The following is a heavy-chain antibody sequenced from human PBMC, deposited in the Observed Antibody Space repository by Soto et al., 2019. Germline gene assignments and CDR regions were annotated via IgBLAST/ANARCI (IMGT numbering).Heavy chain of an antibody. V-gene: IGHV3-30*18. Sequence: GGSLRLSCAASGFTFSSYGMHWVRRAPGKGLEWVAVISYDGSNKYYADSVKGRFTISRDNSKNTLYLQMNSLRAEDTAVYYCAKVIWNNPEPHDAFDIWGQGTMVTVSS. CDR2: ISYDGSNK. CDR3: AKVIWNNPEPHDAFDI. D-gene: IGHD1-1*01. CDR1: GFTFSSYG. J-gene: IGHJ3*02.